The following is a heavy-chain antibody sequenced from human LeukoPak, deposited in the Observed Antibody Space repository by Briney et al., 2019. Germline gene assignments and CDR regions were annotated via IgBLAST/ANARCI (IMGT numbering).Heavy chain of an antibody. CDR2: IYYSGST. Sequence: PSETLSLTCTVSGGSISSYYWSWIRQPPGKGLEWIGYIYYSGSTNYNPSLKSRVTISVDTSKNQFSLKLSSVTAADTAVYYCARESLAAADFFDYWGQGTLVTVSS. CDR3: ARESLAAADFFDY. V-gene: IGHV4-59*01. D-gene: IGHD6-13*01. J-gene: IGHJ4*02. CDR1: GGSISSYY.